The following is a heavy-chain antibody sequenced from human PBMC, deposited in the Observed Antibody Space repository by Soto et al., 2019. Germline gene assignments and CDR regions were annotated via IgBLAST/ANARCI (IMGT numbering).Heavy chain of an antibody. D-gene: IGHD6-19*01. CDR3: AGRIAVAGTLAY. CDR1: GLTFSSYA. J-gene: IGHJ4*02. Sequence: GGSLRLSCAASGLTFSSYAMSWVRQAPGKGLELVSAISGSGGSTFYADSVKGRFKISRDNSKNTLFLQMNSLRSEDTAVYYCAGRIAVAGTLAYWGQGTLVTVSS. CDR2: ISGSGGST. V-gene: IGHV3-23*01.